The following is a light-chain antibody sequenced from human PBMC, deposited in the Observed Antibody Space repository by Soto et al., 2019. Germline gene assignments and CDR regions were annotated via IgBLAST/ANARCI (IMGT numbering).Light chain of an antibody. Sequence: EIVLTQSPGTMSLSTGERATLSCRASQSGSSRTYLAWYQQKPGQAPRLLIYGASSRATGIPDRFSGSGSGTDFTLTISRLEPEDFAVYYCHQYGSSPSYTFGQGTKLEIK. CDR1: QSGSSRTY. CDR2: GAS. CDR3: HQYGSSPSYT. J-gene: IGKJ2*01. V-gene: IGKV3-20*01.